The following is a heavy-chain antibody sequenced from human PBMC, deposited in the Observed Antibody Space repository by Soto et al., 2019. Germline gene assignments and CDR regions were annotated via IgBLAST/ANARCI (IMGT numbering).Heavy chain of an antibody. CDR3: ARIRKIAVAGYYYYYYMDV. Sequence: ESGPTLVNPTPTLTLTRTFSGFSLSTSGMCVSWIRQPPGKALEWLARIDWDDDKYYSTSLKTRLTISKDTSKNQVVLTMTNMDPVDTATYYCARIRKIAVAGYYYYYYMDVWGKGTTVTVSS. V-gene: IGHV2-70*11. D-gene: IGHD6-19*01. J-gene: IGHJ6*03. CDR1: GFSLSTSGMC. CDR2: IDWDDDK.